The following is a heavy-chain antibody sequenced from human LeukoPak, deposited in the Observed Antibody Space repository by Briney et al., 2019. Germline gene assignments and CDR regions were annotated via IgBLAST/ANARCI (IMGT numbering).Heavy chain of an antibody. Sequence: GGSLRLSCAASGFTVSSNYMSWVRQAPGKGLEWVSVMYSGGSTFYADSAKGRFTISRDNSKNTLYLQMNSLRAEDTAVYYCARGGSSLYAFDIWGQGTMVTVSS. CDR1: GFTVSSNY. CDR2: MYSGGST. D-gene: IGHD2-2*01. CDR3: ARGGSSLYAFDI. J-gene: IGHJ3*02. V-gene: IGHV3-53*01.